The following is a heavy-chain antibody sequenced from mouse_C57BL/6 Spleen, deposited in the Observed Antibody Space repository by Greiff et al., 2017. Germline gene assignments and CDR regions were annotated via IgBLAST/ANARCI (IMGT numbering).Heavy chain of an antibody. CDR1: GFTFSSYA. V-gene: IGHV5-4*01. CDR3: ARDPNWGWFAY. J-gene: IGHJ3*01. CDR2: ISDGGSYT. D-gene: IGHD4-1*01. Sequence: EVQLVESGGGLVKPGGSLKLSCAASGFTFSSYAMSWVRQTPEKRLEWVATISDGGSYTYYPDNVQGRFTISRDNAKNNLYLQMSHLKSEDTAMYYCARDPNWGWFAYWGQGTLVTVSA.